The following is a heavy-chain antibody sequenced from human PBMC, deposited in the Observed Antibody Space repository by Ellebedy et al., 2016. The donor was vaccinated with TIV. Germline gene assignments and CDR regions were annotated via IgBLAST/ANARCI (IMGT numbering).Heavy chain of an antibody. D-gene: IGHD2-15*01. Sequence: SVKVSCKASGGTSNNYAINWVRQAPGQGLEWMGGIIPIFSTPNYAQKFQDRVTITADESTSTTYMALSSLRSEDTAVYYCARARDYSRGGRHPIYFFDSWGQGTLVTVSS. CDR3: ARARDYSRGGRHPIYFFDS. CDR2: IIPIFSTP. V-gene: IGHV1-69*13. J-gene: IGHJ4*02. CDR1: GGTSNNYA.